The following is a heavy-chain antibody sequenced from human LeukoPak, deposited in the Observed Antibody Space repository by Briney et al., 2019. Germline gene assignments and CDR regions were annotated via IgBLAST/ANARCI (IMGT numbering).Heavy chain of an antibody. Sequence: GGSLRLSCAASGLTFSSSEMNWVRQAPGKGLEWVSFIYSGGNTYYADSVKGRFTISRDNSKNTFHLQMNSLRAEDTAVYYCARRAGDYSHPYDYWGQGTLVTVSS. CDR1: GLTFSSSE. CDR2: IYSGGNT. CDR3: ARRAGDYSHPYDY. V-gene: IGHV3-53*01. D-gene: IGHD3-22*01. J-gene: IGHJ4*02.